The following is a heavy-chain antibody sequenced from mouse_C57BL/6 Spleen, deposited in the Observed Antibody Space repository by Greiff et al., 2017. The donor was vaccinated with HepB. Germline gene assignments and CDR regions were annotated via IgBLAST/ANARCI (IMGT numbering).Heavy chain of an antibody. J-gene: IGHJ3*01. CDR2: ISAGGSYT. CDR3: ARGDGSSYEFAY. V-gene: IGHV5-4*03. Sequence: EVMLVESGGGLVKPGGSLKLSCAASGFTFSSYAMSWVRQTPEKRLEWVATISAGGSYTYYPDNVKGRFTISRDNAKNNLYLQMSHLKSEDTAMYYCARGDGSSYEFAYWGQGTLVTVSA. CDR1: GFTFSSYA. D-gene: IGHD1-1*01.